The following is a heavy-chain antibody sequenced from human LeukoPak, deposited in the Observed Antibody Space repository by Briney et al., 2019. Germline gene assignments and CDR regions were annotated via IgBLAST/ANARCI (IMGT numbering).Heavy chain of an antibody. V-gene: IGHV1-8*01. CDR2: MNPNSGNT. CDR3: ARGPADYGTGTYYINY. J-gene: IGHJ4*02. D-gene: IGHD3-10*01. CDR1: GYTFTSYD. Sequence: EASVKVSCKASGYTFTSYDINWVRQATGQELEWMGWMNPNSGNTGYAQKFQGRVTMTRNTSISTAYMELSSLRSEDTAVYYRARGPADYGTGTYYINYWGQGTLVTVSS.